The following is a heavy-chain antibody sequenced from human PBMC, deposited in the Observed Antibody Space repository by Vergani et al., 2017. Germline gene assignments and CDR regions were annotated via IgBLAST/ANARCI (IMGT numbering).Heavy chain of an antibody. CDR1: GFTFSDFW. V-gene: IGHV3-7*01. CDR2: IMPDGSAT. D-gene: IGHD2-21*02. Sequence: EVLLVESGVGLVQPGESLRLSCTASGFTFSDFWMTWVRQVPGKGLEWVANIMPDGSATMYADSLRGRFSISRDNAKNSLHLHMSSLRVEDTAVYFCARDPRGYGGDPEDYYYGMDVWGQGTTVTVSS. CDR3: ARDPRGYGGDPEDYYYGMDV. J-gene: IGHJ6*02.